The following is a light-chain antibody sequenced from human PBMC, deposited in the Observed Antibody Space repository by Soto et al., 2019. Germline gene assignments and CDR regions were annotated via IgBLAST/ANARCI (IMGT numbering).Light chain of an antibody. J-gene: IGKJ4*01. CDR2: GAS. CDR1: QIVSSTY. CDR3: QQYGVTPPNT. Sequence: EIVLTQSPGTLCLSPGERATLSCRASQIVSSTYLAWFQQKPGQAPRLLIYGASTRATGFPDRFSGSGSGADFTLTISGLEPEDFGLYYCQQYGVTPPNTFGGGTKVEV. V-gene: IGKV3-20*01.